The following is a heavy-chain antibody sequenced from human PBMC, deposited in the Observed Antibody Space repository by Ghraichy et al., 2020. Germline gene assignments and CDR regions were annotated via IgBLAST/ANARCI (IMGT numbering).Heavy chain of an antibody. Sequence: VKVSCKASGGTFYSYTISWVRQAPGQGLEWMGRIIPIFGRADYAQKFQGRLTITADKSTNTVYMELSSLKSEDTVMYYCARDRGNYYDSSGLMWGQGTMVIVSS. V-gene: IGHV1-69*08. CDR3: ARDRGNYYDSSGLM. J-gene: IGHJ3*02. CDR2: IIPIFGRA. D-gene: IGHD3-22*01. CDR1: GGTFYSYT.